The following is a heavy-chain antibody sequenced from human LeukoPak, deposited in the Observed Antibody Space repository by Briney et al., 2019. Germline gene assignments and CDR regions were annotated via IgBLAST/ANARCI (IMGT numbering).Heavy chain of an antibody. D-gene: IGHD3-22*01. Sequence: SETLSLNCTGSGGSISSYHWSWIRQPAGKGPEWIGRNYTSWATNYNPSLKSRVTMSVHTSTNQFSLKIPPMTASATDASSCARSNYEGSDYWGQGTLVTVSS. CDR2: NYTSWAT. J-gene: IGHJ4*02. V-gene: IGHV4-4*07. CDR1: GGSISSYH. CDR3: ARSNYEGSDY.